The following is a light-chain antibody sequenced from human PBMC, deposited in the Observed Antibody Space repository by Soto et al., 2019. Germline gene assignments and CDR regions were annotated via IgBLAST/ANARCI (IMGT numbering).Light chain of an antibody. CDR3: QQSYNFPRT. CDR2: SAY. Sequence: DIQMTQSPSSLSASVGDRVTITCRASQNIDTYLNWYLQKPGQAPKILISSAYSLQSGVSPRFSGDGSGTDFTLTISSLQPEDFATYYCQQSYNFPRTFGQGTTV. J-gene: IGKJ1*01. V-gene: IGKV1-39*01. CDR1: QNIDTY.